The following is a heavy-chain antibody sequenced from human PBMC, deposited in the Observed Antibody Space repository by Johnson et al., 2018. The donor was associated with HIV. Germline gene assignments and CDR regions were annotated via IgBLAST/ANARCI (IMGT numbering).Heavy chain of an antibody. CDR1: GFTFNNYG. J-gene: IGHJ3*01. Sequence: QVQLVESGGGVVRPGGSLRLSCAASGFTFNNYGMHWVRQAPGKGLEWVSVIYSGGDTYYADSVKGRFTISRDNSRNTLDLRMDSLRVEDTAVYYCAREAYYARAFDLWGQGTMVTVSS. CDR2: IYSGGDT. V-gene: IGHV3-NL1*01. D-gene: IGHD3-3*01. CDR3: AREAYYARAFDL.